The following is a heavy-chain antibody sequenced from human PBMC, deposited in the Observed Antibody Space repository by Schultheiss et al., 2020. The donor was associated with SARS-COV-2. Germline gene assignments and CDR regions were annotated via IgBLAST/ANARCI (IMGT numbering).Heavy chain of an antibody. CDR1: GFTVSSNY. CDR3: AGSYGDYAFDI. V-gene: IGHV3-53*05. CDR2: ISGSGGNT. J-gene: IGHJ3*02. D-gene: IGHD4-17*01. Sequence: GESLKISCAASGFTVSSNYMSWVRQAPGKGLEWVSVISGSGGNTYYADSVKGRFTISRDNSKNTLYLQMSSLRAEDTAVYYCAGSYGDYAFDIWGQGTMVTVSS.